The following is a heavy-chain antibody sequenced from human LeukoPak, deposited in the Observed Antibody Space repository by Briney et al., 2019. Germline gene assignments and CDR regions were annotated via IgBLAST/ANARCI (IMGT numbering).Heavy chain of an antibody. D-gene: IGHD6-19*01. CDR1: GFTFDDYA. V-gene: IGHV3-9*01. CDR2: ISWNSGSI. Sequence: PGRSLRLSCAASGFTFDDYAMHWVRQAPGKGLEWVSGISWNSGSIGYADSVKGRFTISRDNAKNSLYLQMNSLRAEDTALYYCAKDIKWRPGWFFDYWGQGTLVTVSS. J-gene: IGHJ4*02. CDR3: AKDIKWRPGWFFDY.